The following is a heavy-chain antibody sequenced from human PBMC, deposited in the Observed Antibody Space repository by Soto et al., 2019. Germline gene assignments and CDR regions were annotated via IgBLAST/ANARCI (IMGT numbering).Heavy chain of an antibody. CDR2: ISYDGSNK. J-gene: IGHJ4*02. Sequence: QVQLVESGGGVVQPGRSLRLSCAASGFTFSSYAMHWVRQAPGKGLEWVAVISYDGSNKYYADSVKGRFTISRDNSKNTLYLQMNSLRAEDTAVYYCAREAGGDPGCYFDYWGQGTLVTVSS. D-gene: IGHD2-21*02. CDR3: AREAGGDPGCYFDY. V-gene: IGHV3-30-3*01. CDR1: GFTFSSYA.